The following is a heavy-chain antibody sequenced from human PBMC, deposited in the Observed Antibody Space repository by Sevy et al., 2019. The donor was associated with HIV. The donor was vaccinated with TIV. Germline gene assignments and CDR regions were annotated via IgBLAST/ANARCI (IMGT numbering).Heavy chain of an antibody. CDR2: FIPMFGLA. J-gene: IGHJ6*02. D-gene: IGHD7-27*01. Sequence: ASVKVPCEAPGGTFSNYTISWVRQAPGQGLEWMGGFIPMFGLAKYTEKFQDRLTINADESATTAYMELTSLRSEDAAVYYCARGKEFTEDTIWGYGFDVWGPGTTVTVSS. V-gene: IGHV1-69*13. CDR3: ARGKEFTEDTIWGYGFDV. CDR1: GGTFSNYT.